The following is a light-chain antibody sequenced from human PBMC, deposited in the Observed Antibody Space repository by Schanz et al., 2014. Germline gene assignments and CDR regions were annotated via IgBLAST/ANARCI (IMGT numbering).Light chain of an antibody. V-gene: IGKV3-15*01. J-gene: IGKJ1*01. CDR3: QQYKNWPWT. CDR2: GAF. CDR1: QSVTSN. Sequence: EIVMTQSPATLSVSPGERVTLSCRASQSVTSNLAWYQQKPGLSPRLLISGAFTRATGIPARFSGSGSGTEFTLTIFSLQSEDFAVYYCQQYKNWPWTFGQGTNVEIK.